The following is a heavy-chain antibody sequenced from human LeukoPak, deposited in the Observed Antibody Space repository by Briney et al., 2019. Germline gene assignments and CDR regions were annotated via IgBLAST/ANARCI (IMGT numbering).Heavy chain of an antibody. Sequence: GGSLRLSCAASGFTFSSYSMNWVRQAPGKGLEWVSSISSSSSYIYYADSVKGRFTISRDNAKNSLYLQMNSLRAEDTAVYYCARVWRIWNGYPGYYYGMDVWGQGTTVTVSS. CDR1: GFTFSSYS. D-gene: IGHD3-3*01. J-gene: IGHJ6*02. CDR3: ARVWRIWNGYPGYYYGMDV. V-gene: IGHV3-21*01. CDR2: ISSSSSYI.